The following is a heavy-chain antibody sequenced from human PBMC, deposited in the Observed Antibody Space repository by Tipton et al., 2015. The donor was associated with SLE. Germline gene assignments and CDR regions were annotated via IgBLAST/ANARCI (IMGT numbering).Heavy chain of an antibody. V-gene: IGHV4-38-2*02. CDR1: DDSITDYY. CDR3: ARRRYCGGDKCYYFDY. D-gene: IGHD2-21*01. CDR2: IYHSGSA. J-gene: IGHJ4*02. Sequence: TLSLTCTVSDDSITDYYWSWIRQPPGKGLEWIGHIYHSGSAYYNPSLKSRVTISVDTSKNQFSLKLTSVTAADTAVYYCARRRYCGGDKCYYFDYWGQGTLVTVSS.